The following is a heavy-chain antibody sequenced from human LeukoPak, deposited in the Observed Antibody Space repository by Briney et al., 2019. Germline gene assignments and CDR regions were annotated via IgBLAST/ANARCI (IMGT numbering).Heavy chain of an antibody. D-gene: IGHD6-19*01. V-gene: IGHV3-7*03. CDR1: GFSFSTYW. Sequence: GGSLRLSCAASGFSFSTYWMSWVRQAPGKGLEWVALINPDGTERYYVDSVKGRFTISRDNAKNSLDLQMDSLRAEDTAMYSCARDLAAVPGPRMDVWGQGTAVTVSS. CDR2: INPDGTER. CDR3: ARDLAAVPGPRMDV. J-gene: IGHJ6*02.